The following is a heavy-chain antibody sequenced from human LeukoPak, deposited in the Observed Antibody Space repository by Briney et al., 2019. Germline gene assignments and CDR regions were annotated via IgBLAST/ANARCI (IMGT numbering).Heavy chain of an antibody. CDR2: IYSGGST. CDR1: GFSFSNYI. V-gene: IGHV3-66*01. D-gene: IGHD6-13*01. Sequence: GVSLRLSCAASGFSFSNYIMNWVRQAPGKGLEWVSVIYSGGSTYYADSVKGGFTISRDNSKNTLYLQMNSLRAEDTAVYYCASRREYSSSWYYFDYWGQGTLVTVSS. J-gene: IGHJ4*02. CDR3: ASRREYSSSWYYFDY.